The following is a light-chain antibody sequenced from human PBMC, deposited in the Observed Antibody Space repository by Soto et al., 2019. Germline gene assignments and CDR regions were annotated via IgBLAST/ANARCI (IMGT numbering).Light chain of an antibody. CDR3: QQRST. CDR2: DAS. CDR1: QSVSSY. Sequence: PVERATLSCRASQSVSSYLAWYQQKPGQAPRRLIYDASNRATGIAARFSGSGSGTDFTLTISSLEPEDFAVYYCQQRSTFGQGTKVDIK. J-gene: IGKJ1*01. V-gene: IGKV3-11*01.